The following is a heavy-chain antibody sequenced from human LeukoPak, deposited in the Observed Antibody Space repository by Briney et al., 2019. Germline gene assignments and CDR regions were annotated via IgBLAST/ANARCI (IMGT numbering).Heavy chain of an antibody. CDR3: AGLKASAGTDF. D-gene: IGHD6-13*01. J-gene: IGHJ4*02. CDR1: GDSLSSSSYY. V-gene: IGHV4-39*01. CDR2: IFYSGST. Sequence: PSETLSLTCTVSGDSLSSSSYYWAWIRQPPGKGLEWIASIFYSGSTYYNPSLKSRVTMSVVTSKNQFSLRLSSVTAADTSVYYCAGLKASAGTDFWGPGTLVTVSS.